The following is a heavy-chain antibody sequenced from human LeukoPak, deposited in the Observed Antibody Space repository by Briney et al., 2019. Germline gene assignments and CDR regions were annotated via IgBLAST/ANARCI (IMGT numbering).Heavy chain of an antibody. V-gene: IGHV4-39*01. J-gene: IGHJ3*02. D-gene: IGHD5-24*01. CDR3: ARPGRWTDAFDI. CDR1: GGSISSSSYY. CDR2: IYYSGST. Sequence: SETLSLTSTVSGGSISSSSYYWGWIRQPPGKGLEWIGSIYYSGSTYYNPSLKSRVTISVDTSKNQFSLKLSSVTAADTAVYYCARPGRWTDAFDIWGQGTMVTVSS.